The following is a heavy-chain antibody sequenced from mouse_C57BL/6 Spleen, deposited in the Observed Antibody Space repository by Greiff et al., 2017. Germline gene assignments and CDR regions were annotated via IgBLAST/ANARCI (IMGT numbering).Heavy chain of an antibody. Sequence: QVQLQQSGPELVKPGASVKISCKASGYAFSSSWMNWVKQRPGKGLEWIGRIYPGDGDTNYNEKFKGKATLTADKSSSTAYMQLSSLTSEDSAVYFCARYGSSYFDYWGQGTTLTVSS. J-gene: IGHJ2*01. D-gene: IGHD1-1*01. CDR1: GYAFSSSW. V-gene: IGHV1-82*01. CDR3: ARYGSSYFDY. CDR2: IYPGDGDT.